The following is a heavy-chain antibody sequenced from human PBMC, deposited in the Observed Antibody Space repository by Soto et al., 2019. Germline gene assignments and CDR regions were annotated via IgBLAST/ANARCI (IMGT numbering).Heavy chain of an antibody. J-gene: IGHJ4*02. V-gene: IGHV2-70*11. Sequence: SGPTLVNPTQTLTLTCTFSGFSLSTSGMCVSWIRQPPGKALEWLARIDWDDDKYYSTSLKTRLTISKDTSKNQVVLTMTNMDPVDTATYYCARICSGSYYFDYWGQGTLVTVSS. CDR1: GFSLSTSGMC. CDR3: ARICSGSYYFDY. CDR2: IDWDDDK. D-gene: IGHD1-26*01.